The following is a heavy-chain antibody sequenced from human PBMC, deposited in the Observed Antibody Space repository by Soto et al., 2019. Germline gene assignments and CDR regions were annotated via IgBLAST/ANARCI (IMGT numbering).Heavy chain of an antibody. CDR1: GGSFSGYY. V-gene: IGHV4-34*01. D-gene: IGHD6-19*01. CDR2: VNPTGST. J-gene: IGHJ3*02. Sequence: SETLCLTCAVYGGSFSGYYWSWIRQSPGKGLEWIGEVNPTGSTKYNPSLKSRVTISVDTSKNQFSLNLNSVTAADTALYYCARRPAQWPVYAYEIWCQGTFVT. CDR3: ARRPAQWPVYAYEI.